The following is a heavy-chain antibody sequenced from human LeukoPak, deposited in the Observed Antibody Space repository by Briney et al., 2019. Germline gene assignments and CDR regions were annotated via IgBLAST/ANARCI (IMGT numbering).Heavy chain of an antibody. J-gene: IGHJ3*02. CDR3: ARYLTGWSSAFDI. CDR1: GFTVSTNY. D-gene: IGHD6-19*01. V-gene: IGHV3-66*01. Sequence: GGSLRLSCAASGFTVSTNYMSWVRQAPGKGLECVSVIYSAGSTYYADSVKGRFTISRDNSKNTLYLQMNSLRAEDTAVYYCARYLTGWSSAFDIWGQGTMVTVSS. CDR2: IYSAGST.